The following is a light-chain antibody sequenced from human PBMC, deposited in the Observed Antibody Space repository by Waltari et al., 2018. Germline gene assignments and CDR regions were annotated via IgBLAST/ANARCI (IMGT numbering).Light chain of an antibody. V-gene: IGKV3-20*01. CDR3: QQYVSLPAT. Sequence: EIVLTQSPGTLSLSPGDRAILSCRASQSVSKYLASYQQKPGQAPRLLIFGASSRATGIPDRFSGSGSGTDLSLTISRVEPEDFAVYYCQQYVSLPATFGQGTKVEIE. CDR1: QSVSKY. J-gene: IGKJ1*01. CDR2: GAS.